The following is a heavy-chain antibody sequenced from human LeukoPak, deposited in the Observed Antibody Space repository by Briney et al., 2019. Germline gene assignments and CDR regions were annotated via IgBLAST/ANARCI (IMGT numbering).Heavy chain of an antibody. CDR2: IYYSGRT. J-gene: IGHJ4*02. CDR1: GGSISSSSYY. D-gene: IGHD3-22*01. V-gene: IGHV4-39*02. CDR3: ARLYYYDSSGPPL. Sequence: SETLSLTCTISGGSISSSSYYWGWIRQPPGKGLEWIGNIYYSGRTYYNPSLKSRVTISVDTSKNDLSLKLSSVTAADTAVYYCARLYYYDSSGPPLWGQGTMVAVSS.